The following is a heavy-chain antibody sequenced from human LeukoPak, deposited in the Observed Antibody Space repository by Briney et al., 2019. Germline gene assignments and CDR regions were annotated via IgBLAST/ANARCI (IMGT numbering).Heavy chain of an antibody. Sequence: RASVKVSCKASGYTFTGYYMHWVRQAPGQGLEWMGWINPNSGGTNYAQKFQGRVTMTRDTSISTAYMELSRLRSDDTAVYYCARDQLGYCSSTSCYGFNGMDVWGQGTTVTVSS. CDR1: GYTFTGYY. J-gene: IGHJ6*02. D-gene: IGHD2-2*01. V-gene: IGHV1-2*02. CDR2: INPNSGGT. CDR3: ARDQLGYCSSTSCYGFNGMDV.